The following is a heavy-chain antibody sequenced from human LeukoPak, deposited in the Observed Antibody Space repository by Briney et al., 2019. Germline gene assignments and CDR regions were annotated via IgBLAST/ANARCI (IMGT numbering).Heavy chain of an antibody. D-gene: IGHD6-13*01. Sequence: PGGSLRLSCAASGFTFSSYAMSWVRQAPGKGLEWVSAISCSCCNTYYADSVKGRFTISRDNSKNTLYLQMNSLRAEDTAVYYCAKDHYDQQLVYDAFDIWGQGTMVTVSS. CDR2: ISCSCCNT. J-gene: IGHJ3*02. V-gene: IGHV3-23*01. CDR1: GFTFSSYA. CDR3: AKDHYDQQLVYDAFDI.